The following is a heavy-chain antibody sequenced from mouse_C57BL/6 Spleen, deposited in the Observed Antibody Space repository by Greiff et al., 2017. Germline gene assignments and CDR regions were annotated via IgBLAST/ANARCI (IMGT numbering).Heavy chain of an antibody. J-gene: IGHJ4*01. V-gene: IGHV1-54*01. CDR2: INPGSGGT. CDR3: ARGDGGYAMDY. CDR1: GYAFTNYL. D-gene: IGHD2-3*01. Sequence: VKLMESGAELVRPGTSVKVSCKASGYAFTNYLIEWVKQRPGQGLEWIGVINPGSGGTNYNEKFKGKATLTADKSSSTAYMQLSSLTSEDSAVYFCARGDGGYAMDYWGQGTSVTVSS.